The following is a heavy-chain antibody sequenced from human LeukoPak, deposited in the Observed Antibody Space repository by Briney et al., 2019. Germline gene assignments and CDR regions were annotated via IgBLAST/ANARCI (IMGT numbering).Heavy chain of an antibody. CDR3: ARDWSNVVTAI. D-gene: IGHD3-22*01. CDR2: ISYDGSNK. CDR1: GFTFSSYA. J-gene: IGHJ4*02. V-gene: IGHV3-30-3*01. Sequence: PGRSLRLSCAASGFTFSSYAMHWVRQAPGKGLEWMAVISYDGSNKYYADSVKGRFTISRDNSKNTLYLQMNSLRAEDTAVYYCARDWSNVVTAIWGQGTLVTVSS.